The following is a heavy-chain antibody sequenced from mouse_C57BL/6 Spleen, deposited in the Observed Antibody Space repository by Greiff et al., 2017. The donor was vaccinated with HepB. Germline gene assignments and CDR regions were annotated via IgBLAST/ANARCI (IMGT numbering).Heavy chain of an antibody. CDR2: ISDGGSYT. CDR1: GFTFSSYS. CDR3: ALILRSLTKYFDG. Sequence: EVQGVESGGGLVKPGASLKLSCAASGFTFSSYSMSWVRQTPEKRLEWVATISDGGSYTYYPDNVKGRFTISRDNAKNNLYLQMSHLKSEDTAMYYCALILRSLTKYFDGWGTGTTVTVAS. V-gene: IGHV5-4*01. D-gene: IGHD1-1*01. J-gene: IGHJ1*03.